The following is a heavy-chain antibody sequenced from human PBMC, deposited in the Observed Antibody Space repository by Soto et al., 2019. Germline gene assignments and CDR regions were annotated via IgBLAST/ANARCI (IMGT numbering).Heavy chain of an antibody. CDR2: IYHSGST. D-gene: IGHD4-4*01. CDR1: GGSISSGGYS. J-gene: IGHJ4*02. Sequence: SETLSLTCAVSGGSISSGGYSWSWIRQPPGKGLEWIGYIYHSGSTYYNPSLKSRVTISVDRSKNQFSLKLSSVTAADTAVYYCARDSNYLIFDYWGQGTLVTAPQ. CDR3: ARDSNYLIFDY. V-gene: IGHV4-30-2*01.